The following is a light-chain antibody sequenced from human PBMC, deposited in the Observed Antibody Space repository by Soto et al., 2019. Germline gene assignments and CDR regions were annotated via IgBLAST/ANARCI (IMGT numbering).Light chain of an antibody. CDR2: AAS. Sequence: DIQMTQSPPSLSASVGDRVTITCRASQSISSYLNWYQQKPGKAPKLLIYAASSLQSGVPSRFSGSGSGTDFTLTISSLQPEEFATYYCQQSYSTPITFGQGTRRESK. CDR3: QQSYSTPIT. J-gene: IGKJ5*01. V-gene: IGKV1-39*01. CDR1: QSISSY.